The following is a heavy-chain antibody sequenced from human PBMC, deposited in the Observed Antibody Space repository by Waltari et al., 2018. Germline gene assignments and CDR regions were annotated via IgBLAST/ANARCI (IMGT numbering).Heavy chain of an antibody. CDR3: ARGARRRVHSAAATTEGY. CDR2: INHSGST. Sequence: QVQLQQWGAGLLKPSETLSLPCAVYGDSFSGYYWSWIRQPPGKGLEWIGEINHSGSTNYNPSLKSRVTISVDTSKNQFSLKLSSVTAADTAVYYCARGARRRVHSAAATTEGYWGQGTLVTVSS. CDR1: GDSFSGYY. D-gene: IGHD2-15*01. J-gene: IGHJ4*02. V-gene: IGHV4-34*01.